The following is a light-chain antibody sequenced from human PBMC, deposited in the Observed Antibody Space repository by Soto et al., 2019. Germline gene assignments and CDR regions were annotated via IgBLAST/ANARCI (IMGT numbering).Light chain of an antibody. CDR3: QQSYITPPWT. CDR1: QTISNY. CDR2: TAS. V-gene: IGKV1-39*01. J-gene: IGKJ1*01. Sequence: DIQMTQSPSSLSASLGDRVTITCRASQTISNYLSWYQQKPGKAPELLIYTASTLRSGVPSRFSGSGSGTDFTLTISSLQPEDFATYYCQQSYITPPWTFGQGTKVEI.